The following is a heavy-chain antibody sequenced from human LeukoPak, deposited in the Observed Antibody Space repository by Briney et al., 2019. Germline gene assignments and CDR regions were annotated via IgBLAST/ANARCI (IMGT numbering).Heavy chain of an antibody. CDR1: GFTFSSYC. CDR3: AKSRWPTVTSYYFDY. CDR2: ISYDGSNK. V-gene: IGHV3-30*18. D-gene: IGHD4-17*01. Sequence: PGGSLRLSCAASGFTFSSYCMHCVRQAPGKGLEWVAVISYDGSNKCYADSVKGRFTISRDNSKNTLYLQMNSLRAEDTAVYYCAKSRWPTVTSYYFDYWGQGTLVTVSS. J-gene: IGHJ4*02.